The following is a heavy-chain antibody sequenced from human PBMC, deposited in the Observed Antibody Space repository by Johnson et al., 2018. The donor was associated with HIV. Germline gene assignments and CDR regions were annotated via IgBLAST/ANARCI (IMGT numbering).Heavy chain of an antibody. Sequence: VQLVESGGGVVQPGRSLRLSCAASGFIFSDYGMSWVRQAPGKGLEWVSGLNWNGGSTGYADSVKGGFTISRDNAKHSLYLQMNSLRAQYTAVYYCARDGTETGPDDAFDIWGQGTMVTVSS. J-gene: IGHJ3*02. CDR3: ARDGTETGPDDAFDI. V-gene: IGHV3-20*04. CDR2: LNWNGGST. CDR1: GFIFSDYG. D-gene: IGHD1-1*01.